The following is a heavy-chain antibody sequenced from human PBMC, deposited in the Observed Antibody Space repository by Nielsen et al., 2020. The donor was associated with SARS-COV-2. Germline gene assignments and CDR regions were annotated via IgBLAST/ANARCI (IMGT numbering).Heavy chain of an antibody. D-gene: IGHD3-10*01. CDR1: GYTFTSYA. J-gene: IGHJ6*02. V-gene: IGHV7-4-1*02. CDR3: ANLRGFGESLYGMDV. Sequence: ASVKVSYKASGYTFTSYAMNWVRQAPGQGLEWMGWINTNTGNPTYAQGFTGRFVFSLDTSVSTAYLQISSLKAEDTAVYYCANLRGFGESLYGMDVWGQGTTVTVSS. CDR2: INTNTGNP.